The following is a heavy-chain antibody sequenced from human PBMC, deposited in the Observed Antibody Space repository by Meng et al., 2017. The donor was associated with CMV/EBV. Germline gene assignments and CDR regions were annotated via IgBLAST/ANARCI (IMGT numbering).Heavy chain of an antibody. CDR1: GFTVSSNY. Sequence: GESLKISCAASGFTVSSNYMSWVRQAPGKGLEWVSVIYSGGSTYYADSVKGRFTISRDNSKNTLYLQMNSLRAEDTAVYYCARVMGHYGGNSGGYWGQGTLVTVSS. CDR3: ARVMGHYGGNSGGY. J-gene: IGHJ4*02. CDR2: IYSGGST. V-gene: IGHV3-53*01. D-gene: IGHD4-23*01.